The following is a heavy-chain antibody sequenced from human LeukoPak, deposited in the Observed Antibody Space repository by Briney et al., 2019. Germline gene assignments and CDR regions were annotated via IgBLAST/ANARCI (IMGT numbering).Heavy chain of an antibody. Sequence: GGSLRLSCAASGFAFSSYSMNWVRQAPGKGLEWVSYISSSSSTIYYADSVKGRFTISRDNSKNTLYLQMNSLRAEDTAVYYCARDRRVVVITTPDYWGQGTLVTVSS. CDR3: ARDRRVVVITTPDY. D-gene: IGHD3-22*01. V-gene: IGHV3-48*01. CDR2: ISSSSSTI. J-gene: IGHJ4*02. CDR1: GFAFSSYS.